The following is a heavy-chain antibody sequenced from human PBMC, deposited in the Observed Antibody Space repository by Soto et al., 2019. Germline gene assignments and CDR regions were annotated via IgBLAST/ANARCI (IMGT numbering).Heavy chain of an antibody. J-gene: IGHJ5*02. D-gene: IGHD2-15*01. V-gene: IGHV4-59*01. CDR1: GGSISSYY. CDR2: IYYSGST. CDR3: ARDRVVVASRWFDP. Sequence: KPSDALSLICTPSGGSISSYYWSWIRQPPGKGLEWIGYIYYSGSTNYNPSLKSRVTVSVDTSKNQFSLKLSSVTAADTAVYYCARDRVVVASRWFDPWGQVTLVT.